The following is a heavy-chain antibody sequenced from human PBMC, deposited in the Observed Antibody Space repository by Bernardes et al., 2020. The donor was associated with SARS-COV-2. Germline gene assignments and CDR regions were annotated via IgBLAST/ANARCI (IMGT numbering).Heavy chain of an antibody. CDR1: GFTFSSYS. J-gene: IGHJ6*02. CDR3: AKTNGQLPEYYYYGMDV. Sequence: GGSLRLSCAASGFTFSSYSMNWVRQAPGKGLEWVSSISSSSSYIYYADSVKGRFTISRDNAKNSLYLQMNSLRAEDTAVYYCAKTNGQLPEYYYYGMDVWGQGTTVTVSS. CDR2: ISSSSSYI. V-gene: IGHV3-21*01. D-gene: IGHD3-10*01.